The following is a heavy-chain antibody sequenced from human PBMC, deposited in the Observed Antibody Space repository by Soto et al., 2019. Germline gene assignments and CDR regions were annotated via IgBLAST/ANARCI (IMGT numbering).Heavy chain of an antibody. CDR2: ISSDGSNK. J-gene: IGHJ4*02. D-gene: IGHD3-16*01. CDR3: AKDPEGGGSDC. V-gene: IGHV3-30*18. CDR1: GFTFSSYG. Sequence: QVQLVESGGGVVQPGRSLRLSCAASGFTFSSYGMHWVRQAPGKGLEWVAVISSDGSNKYYADSVKGRFTISRDNSKKTLYLEMNSLRAEDTAGYYCAKDPEGGGSDCWGQGTLVTVSS.